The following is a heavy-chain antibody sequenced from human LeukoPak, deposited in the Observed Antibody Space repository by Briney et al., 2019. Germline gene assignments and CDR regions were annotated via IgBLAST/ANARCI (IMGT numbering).Heavy chain of an antibody. J-gene: IGHJ4*02. D-gene: IGHD1-26*01. CDR2: ISAYNGNT. Sequence: ASVKVSCKASGYTFTSYGISWVRQAPGQGLEWMGWISAYNGNTNYAQKLQGRVTMTTDTSTSTAYTELRSLRSDDTAVYYCARGRVIVGATNRFDYWGQGTLVTVSS. V-gene: IGHV1-18*01. CDR1: GYTFTSYG. CDR3: ARGRVIVGATNRFDY.